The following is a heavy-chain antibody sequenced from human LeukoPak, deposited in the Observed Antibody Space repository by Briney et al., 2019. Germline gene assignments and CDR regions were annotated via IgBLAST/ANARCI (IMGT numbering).Heavy chain of an antibody. CDR3: ARVVRNADY. CDR1: GGSISSYY. D-gene: IGHD1-1*01. J-gene: IGHJ4*02. Sequence: SETLSLTCTVSGGSISSYYWSWIRQPPGKGLEWIGYIYYSGSTNYNPSLKSRVTISVDTSKNQFSLKLSSVTAADTAVYYCARVVRNADYWGQGTLVTVSS. V-gene: IGHV4-59*01. CDR2: IYYSGST.